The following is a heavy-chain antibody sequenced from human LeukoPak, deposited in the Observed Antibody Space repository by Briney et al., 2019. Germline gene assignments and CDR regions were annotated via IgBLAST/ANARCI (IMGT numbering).Heavy chain of an antibody. J-gene: IGHJ4*02. V-gene: IGHV4-39*01. CDR1: GGSISTSNYY. CDR2: MYYSGST. D-gene: IGHD6-19*01. Sequence: SETLSLTCTVSGGSISTSNYYWSWIRQPPGRGLEWIGSMYYSGSTYYNPSLKSRVTISVDTSKNQFSLKLRSVTAADTAVYYCASSGWYEGGVYWGQGTLVTVSS. CDR3: ASSGWYEGGVY.